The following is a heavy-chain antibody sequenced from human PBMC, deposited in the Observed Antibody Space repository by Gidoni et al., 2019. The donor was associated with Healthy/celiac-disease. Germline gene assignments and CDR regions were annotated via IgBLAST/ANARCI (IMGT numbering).Heavy chain of an antibody. V-gene: IGHV4-34*01. J-gene: IGHJ6*03. Sequence: QVQLQQWGAGLLKPSETLSLTCAVYGGSCSGYYWSGTRQPPGKGLEWIGEINHSGSTNYNPSLKGRATISVDTSKNQFSLKLSSVTAADTAVYYCARVAPYIVVVPAASYYYYYMDVWGKGTTVTVSS. D-gene: IGHD2-2*01. CDR2: INHSGST. CDR3: ARVAPYIVVVPAASYYYYYMDV. CDR1: GGSCSGYY.